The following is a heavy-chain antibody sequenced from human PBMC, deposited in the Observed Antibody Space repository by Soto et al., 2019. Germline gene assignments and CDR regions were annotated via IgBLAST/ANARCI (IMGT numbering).Heavy chain of an antibody. CDR1: GYTFTSYG. CDR2: ISAYNGNT. D-gene: IGHD3-3*01. Sequence: ASVKVSCKASGYTFTSYGISWVRQAPGQGLEWMGWISAYNGNTNYAQKLQGRVTMTTDTSTSTAYMELRSLRSDDTAVYYCARVRNYDFWSGYYTGDYWGPGTLVTVSS. CDR3: ARVRNYDFWSGYYTGDY. V-gene: IGHV1-18*01. J-gene: IGHJ4*02.